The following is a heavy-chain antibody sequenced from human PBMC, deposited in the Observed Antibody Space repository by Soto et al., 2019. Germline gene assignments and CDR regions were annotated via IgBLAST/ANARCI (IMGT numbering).Heavy chain of an antibody. Sequence: QVQLVESGGGVVQPGRSLRLSCAASGFTFSSYGMHWVRQAPGKGLEWVAVIWYDGSNKYYADSVKGRFTISRDNSKNTLYLQMNSLRAEDTAVYYCARESVGWAGYCTNGVCYTPRYFDYWGQGTLVTVPS. CDR2: IWYDGSNK. J-gene: IGHJ4*02. CDR1: GFTFSSYG. D-gene: IGHD2-8*01. V-gene: IGHV3-33*01. CDR3: ARESVGWAGYCTNGVCYTPRYFDY.